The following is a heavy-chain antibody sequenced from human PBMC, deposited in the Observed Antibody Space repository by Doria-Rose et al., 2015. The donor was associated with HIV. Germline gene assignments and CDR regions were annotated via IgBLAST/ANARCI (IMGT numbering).Heavy chain of an antibody. Sequence: QVTLKESGPVLVKPTETLTLTCTVSGVSLSSPGMGVSWIRQPPGKALEWLANIFSDDERSYKTSLKSRLITSRGTSKSQVILTMTDVDPVDTATYYCARIKSSRWYHKYYFDFWGQGTLVIVSA. V-gene: IGHV2-26*01. D-gene: IGHD6-13*01. CDR2: IFSDDER. J-gene: IGHJ4*02. CDR3: ARIKSSRWYHKYYFDF. CDR1: GVSLSSPGMG.